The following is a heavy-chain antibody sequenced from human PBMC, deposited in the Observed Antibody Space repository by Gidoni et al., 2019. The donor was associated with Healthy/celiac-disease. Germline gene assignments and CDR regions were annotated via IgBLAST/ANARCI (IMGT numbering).Heavy chain of an antibody. CDR2: INHSGST. CDR3: ARGRSSSWYPFDY. Sequence: QVQLQQWGAGLLKPSETLSLTCAVYGGSFSGYYWSWIRQPPGKGLELIGEINHSGSTNYNPSLKSRVTISVDTSKNQFSLKLSSVTAADTAVYYCARGRSSSWYPFDYWGQGTLVTVSS. V-gene: IGHV4-34*01. D-gene: IGHD6-13*01. J-gene: IGHJ4*02. CDR1: GGSFSGYY.